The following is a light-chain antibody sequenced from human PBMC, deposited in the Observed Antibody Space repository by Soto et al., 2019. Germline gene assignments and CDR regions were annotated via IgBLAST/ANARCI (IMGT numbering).Light chain of an antibody. CDR1: QSVSSN. J-gene: IGKJ4*01. CDR2: GAS. V-gene: IGKV3-15*01. Sequence: EIVMTQSPATLSVSPGERATLSCRASQSVSSNLAWYQQKPGQAPRLLIYGASTRATGIPARFSGSGSGTEFTLTISSLQSEDFGVYYCQQYHYWPPLTFGGGTKVAIK. CDR3: QQYHYWPPLT.